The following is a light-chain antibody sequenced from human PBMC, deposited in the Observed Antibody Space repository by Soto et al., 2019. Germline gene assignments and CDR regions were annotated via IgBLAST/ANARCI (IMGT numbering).Light chain of an antibody. V-gene: IGKV1-33*01. CDR1: QNINNY. J-gene: IGKJ1*01. CDR2: DAS. Sequence: DLPLSRSPCSLAAPGGCRITITCQASQNINNYLNWYQQKPGRAPKLLIYDASNLEAGVPSRFRGSGSGTDFTFTISRLQPEDIATYYCQPYNSYSEAFGQGTKVDI. CDR3: QPYNSYSEA.